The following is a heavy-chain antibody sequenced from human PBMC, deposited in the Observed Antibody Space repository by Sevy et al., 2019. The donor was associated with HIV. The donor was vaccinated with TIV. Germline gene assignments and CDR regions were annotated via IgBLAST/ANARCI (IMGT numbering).Heavy chain of an antibody. J-gene: IGHJ4*02. CDR2: IYYSGST. V-gene: IGHV4-61*01. Sequence: SETLSLTCTVSGGSVSSGSYYWSWIRQPPGKGLEWIGYIYYSGSTIYNPSLKSRVTISVDTSKNQFSLKLSSVTAADTAVYYCARGLGNYVRVFDYWGQGTLVTVSS. CDR3: ARGLGNYVRVFDY. D-gene: IGHD1-7*01. CDR1: GGSVSSGSYY.